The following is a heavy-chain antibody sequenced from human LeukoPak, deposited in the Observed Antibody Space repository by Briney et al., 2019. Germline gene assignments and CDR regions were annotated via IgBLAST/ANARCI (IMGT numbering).Heavy chain of an antibody. V-gene: IGHV1-69*06. J-gene: IGHJ4*02. CDR1: GGTFSSYA. CDR3: ARGLVTTVTTGILGY. CDR2: IIPIFGTA. Sequence: SVKVSCKASGGTFSSYAISWVRQAPGQGLECMGGIIPIFGTANYAQKFQGRVTITADKSTSTAYMELSSLRSEDTAVYYCARGLVTTVTTGILGYWGQGTLVTVSS. D-gene: IGHD4-17*01.